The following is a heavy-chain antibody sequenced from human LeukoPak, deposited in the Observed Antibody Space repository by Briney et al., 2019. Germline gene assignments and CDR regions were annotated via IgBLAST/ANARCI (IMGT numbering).Heavy chain of an antibody. CDR1: GYTFTGYY. Sequence: GASVKVSCKASGYTFTGYYMHWVRQAPGQGLEWMGWINPNSGGTNYAQKFQGWVTMTRDTSASTAYLELSSLRSEDSAVYYYARPPYPYYYDSSDEWAFDIWGQGTMVTVSS. CDR2: INPNSGGT. D-gene: IGHD3-22*01. J-gene: IGHJ3*02. CDR3: ARPPYPYYYDSSDEWAFDI. V-gene: IGHV1-2*04.